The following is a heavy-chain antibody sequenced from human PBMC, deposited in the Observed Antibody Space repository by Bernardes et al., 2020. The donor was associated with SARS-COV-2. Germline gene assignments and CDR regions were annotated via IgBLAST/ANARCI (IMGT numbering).Heavy chain of an antibody. CDR1: GISFSNYV. V-gene: IGHV3-23*01. Sequence: VWSLSLSCAASGISFSNYVMSWVRQVPGKGLEWVSAISGSGGRTYYADSVKGRFTISRDNSKNTLYLQMNSLRAEDTAVYYCAKDLGVLSYWGQGTLVTVSS. J-gene: IGHJ4*02. CDR2: ISGSGGRT. D-gene: IGHD3-16*01. CDR3: AKDLGVLSY.